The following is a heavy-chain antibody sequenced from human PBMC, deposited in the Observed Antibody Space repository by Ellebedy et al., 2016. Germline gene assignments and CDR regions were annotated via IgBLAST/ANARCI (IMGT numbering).Heavy chain of an antibody. J-gene: IGHJ6*03. D-gene: IGHD3-10*01. Sequence: GGSLRLXXAASGFTFSDYYMNWVRQAPGKGLEWVSYISGSGGTIYYADSVKGRFTISRDNAKNSLYLQMNSLRAEDTAVYYCARDAEVPDTIGYYYYMDVWGKGTTVTVS. CDR2: ISGSGGTI. CDR1: GFTFSDYY. V-gene: IGHV3-11*01. CDR3: ARDAEVPDTIGYYYYMDV.